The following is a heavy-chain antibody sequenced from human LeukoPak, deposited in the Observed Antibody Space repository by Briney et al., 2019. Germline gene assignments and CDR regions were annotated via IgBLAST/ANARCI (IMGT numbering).Heavy chain of an antibody. V-gene: IGHV3-53*01. CDR2: IYSGGST. Sequence: GGSLRLSCAASGFTVSSNYMSWVRQAPGKGLEWVSVIYSGGSTYYADSVKGRFTISRDNSKNTLYLQMNSLRAEDTAVYYCARDGYYGSGSYYDGLDYWGQGTLVTVSS. CDR1: GFTVSSNY. J-gene: IGHJ4*02. D-gene: IGHD3-10*01. CDR3: ARDGYYGSGSYYDGLDY.